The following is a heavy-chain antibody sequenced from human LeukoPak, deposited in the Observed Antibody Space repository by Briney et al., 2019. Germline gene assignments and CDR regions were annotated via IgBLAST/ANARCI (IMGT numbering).Heavy chain of an antibody. CDR1: GFSVGSNY. V-gene: IGHV3-53*01. J-gene: IGHJ2*01. CDR3: ARVGDHYHWYLDL. Sequence: GGSLTLSCAASGFSVGSNYMNWVRQAPGKGLEWVSTLYSGSTTYYTDSVKGRFTISRDNSRNTLYLHMTNLRVEDTAVYFCARVGDHYHWYLDLWGRGSLLTVSS. D-gene: IGHD3-10*01. CDR2: LYSGSTT.